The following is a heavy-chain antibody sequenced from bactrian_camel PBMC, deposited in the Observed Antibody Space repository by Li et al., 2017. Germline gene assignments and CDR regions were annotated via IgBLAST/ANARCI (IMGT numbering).Heavy chain of an antibody. CDR2: IGIDGTT. CDR3: AADVSGSCGSDYDVPGWY. V-gene: IGHV3S53*01. J-gene: IGHJ4*01. D-gene: IGHD2*01. CDR1: GDPYSSNC. Sequence: HVQLVESGGASVQAGKSLRLSCKITGDPYSSNCRAWFRQAPGKERERVARIGIDGTTTYADSVKGRFTISRDNAKKSLSLQMTRLKPEDSAMYYCAADVSGSCGSDYDVPGWYWGQGTQVTVS.